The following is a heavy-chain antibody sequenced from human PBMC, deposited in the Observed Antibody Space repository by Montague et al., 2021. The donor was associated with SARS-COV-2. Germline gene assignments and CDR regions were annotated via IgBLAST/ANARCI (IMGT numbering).Heavy chain of an antibody. CDR2: IYTSGST. V-gene: IGHV4-61*02. Sequence: TLSLTCTVSGGSISSGSYYWSWIRQPAGKGLEWIGRIYTSGSTNYNPSLKSRVTISVDTSKNQFSLKLSSVIAADTAVYYCARERRYYDYVWGSYGFDPWGQGTLVTLSS. D-gene: IGHD3-16*01. J-gene: IGHJ5*02. CDR1: GGSISSGSYY. CDR3: ARERRYYDYVWGSYGFDP.